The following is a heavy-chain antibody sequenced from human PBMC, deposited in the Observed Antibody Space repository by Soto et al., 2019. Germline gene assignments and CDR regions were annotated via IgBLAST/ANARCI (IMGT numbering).Heavy chain of an antibody. CDR2: IDASSSTI. J-gene: IGHJ4*02. CDR3: ARGSKERWYYSDY. CDR1: GFTFSSHN. V-gene: IGHV3-48*01. Sequence: PGGSLRLSCTDSGFTFSSHNMNWVRQAPGKGLEWVSYIDASSSTIYYADSVKGRFTISRDNSKNTLSLQMNSLRAEDTAIYYCARGSKERWYYSDYWGQGTLVTVSS. D-gene: IGHD6-13*01.